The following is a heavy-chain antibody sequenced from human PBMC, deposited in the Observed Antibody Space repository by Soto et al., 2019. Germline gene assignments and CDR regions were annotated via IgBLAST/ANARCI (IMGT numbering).Heavy chain of an antibody. V-gene: IGHV3-23*01. D-gene: IGHD3-3*01. CDR3: AKDGDFWGGHYKHRGFDS. J-gene: IGHJ4*02. Sequence: EVPLLESGGGLVQPGGSLRVSCAASGFTFSSYAMSWVRQAPGKGLEWVSGISGSGGSTYYADSVKGRFTISRDSSKNTMSLQMNSLRAEDTAVYYCAKDGDFWGGHYKHRGFDSWGQGTLITVSS. CDR2: ISGSGGST. CDR1: GFTFSSYA.